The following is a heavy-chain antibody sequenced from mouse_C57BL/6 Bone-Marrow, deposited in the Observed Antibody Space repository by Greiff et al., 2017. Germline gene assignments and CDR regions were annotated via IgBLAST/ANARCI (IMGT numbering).Heavy chain of an antibody. Sequence: EVQLQQSGAELVKPGASVKLSCTASGFNIKDYYMHWVKQRTEQGLEWIGRIDPEDGETKYAPKFQGKATITADTSSNTAYLQLSSLTSEDTAVYYCASSLGQLRLHVSWFAYWGQGTLVTVSA. V-gene: IGHV14-2*01. CDR2: IDPEDGET. D-gene: IGHD3-2*02. CDR3: ASSLGQLRLHVSWFAY. J-gene: IGHJ3*01. CDR1: GFNIKDYY.